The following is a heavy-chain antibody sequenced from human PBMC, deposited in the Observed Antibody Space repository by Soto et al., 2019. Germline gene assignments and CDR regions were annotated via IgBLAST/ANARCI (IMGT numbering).Heavy chain of an antibody. D-gene: IGHD6-6*01. Sequence: ASVKVSCKASGYTFTSYGISWVRQAPGQGLEWMGWISAYNGNTNYAQKLQGRVTMTTDTSTSTAYMELRSLRSDDTAVYYCARMDSSSTTYYYYNYIDVWGKGTTVTVS. CDR1: GYTFTSYG. V-gene: IGHV1-18*01. J-gene: IGHJ6*03. CDR3: ARMDSSSTTYYYYNYIDV. CDR2: ISAYNGNT.